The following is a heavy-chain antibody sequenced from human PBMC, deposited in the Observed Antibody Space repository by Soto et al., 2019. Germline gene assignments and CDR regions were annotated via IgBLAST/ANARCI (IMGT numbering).Heavy chain of an antibody. D-gene: IGHD1-26*01. Sequence: QVQLVHSGAEVKKPGASVKVSCKASGYTFTSYALHWVRQAPGQRLEWMGWINAGNGNTKYSQKFQGSVTITGDTSGSTAYMELSSLRSEDTAVYYCARGVGSGLSDYWGQGPLVTVSS. CDR1: GYTFTSYA. CDR3: ARGVGSGLSDY. CDR2: INAGNGNT. J-gene: IGHJ4*02. V-gene: IGHV1-3*01.